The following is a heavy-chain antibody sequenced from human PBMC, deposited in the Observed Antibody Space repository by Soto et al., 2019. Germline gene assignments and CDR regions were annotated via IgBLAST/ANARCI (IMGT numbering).Heavy chain of an antibody. J-gene: IGHJ4*02. Sequence: QVQLVESGGGVVQPGRSLRLSCVASGFTFSRYAIHWVRQAPGKGLEWVAVISYDGSDKYYADSVKGRFTISRDKSKNTLYLQMNSLRPDDTAVYYCARDYGDYDFLDYWGQGTLVTVSS. CDR2: ISYDGSDK. V-gene: IGHV3-30-3*01. D-gene: IGHD4-17*01. CDR3: ARDYGDYDFLDY. CDR1: GFTFSRYA.